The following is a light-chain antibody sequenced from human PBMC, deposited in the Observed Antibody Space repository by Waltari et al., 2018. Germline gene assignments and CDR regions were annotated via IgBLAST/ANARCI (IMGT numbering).Light chain of an antibody. CDR1: KLGDKY. V-gene: IGLV3-1*01. Sequence: SYELTQPPSVSVSPGQTASITCSGDKLGDKYACWYQQKPGQSPFLVIYHDSKLASGSPWRFSGSISGNTATLTISGTQAIDESDYYCQAWDSSTYVVFGGGTKLTVL. J-gene: IGLJ2*01. CDR2: HDS. CDR3: QAWDSSTYVV.